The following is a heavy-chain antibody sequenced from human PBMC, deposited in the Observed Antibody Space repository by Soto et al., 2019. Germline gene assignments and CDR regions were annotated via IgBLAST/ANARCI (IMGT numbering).Heavy chain of an antibody. Sequence: QVQLQQWGAGLLKPSETLSLTCAVYGGSFSGYYWSWIRQPPGKGLEWIGEINHSGSTNYNPSLKSRVTISVDTSKNQFSLKLSSVTAADPAVYYCARKSVGATYDFDIWGQGTMVTVSS. CDR1: GGSFSGYY. V-gene: IGHV4-34*01. CDR2: INHSGST. CDR3: ARKSVGATYDFDI. D-gene: IGHD1-26*01. J-gene: IGHJ3*02.